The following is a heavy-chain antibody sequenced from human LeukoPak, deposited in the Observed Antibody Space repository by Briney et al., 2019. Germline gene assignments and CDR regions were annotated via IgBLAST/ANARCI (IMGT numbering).Heavy chain of an antibody. CDR2: INPSGGST. D-gene: IGHD1-26*01. V-gene: IGHV1-46*01. CDR1: GYTFTNYY. Sequence: ASVKVSCKASGYTFTNYYIHWVRQAPGQGLEWMGVINPSGGSTSYAQMFQGRVTMTRDRSTNTLYMELSSLRSDDTAVYYCARDNSVGDVAWWFDPWGQGTLVTVSS. CDR3: ARDNSVGDVAWWFDP. J-gene: IGHJ5*02.